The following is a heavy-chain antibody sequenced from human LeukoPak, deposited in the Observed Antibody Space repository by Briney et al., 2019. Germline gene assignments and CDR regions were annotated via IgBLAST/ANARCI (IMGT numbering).Heavy chain of an antibody. CDR3: ARRRYNWNAIDY. D-gene: IGHD1-20*01. CDR1: GFTFSYFG. Sequence: GGSLRLSCAASGFTFSYFGMHWVRQAPGKGLEWVSYISSSGNIIYYADSVKGRFTISRDNAKNSLYLQMNSLRAEDTAVYYCARRRYNWNAIDYWGQGTLVTVSS. J-gene: IGHJ4*02. CDR2: ISSSGNII. V-gene: IGHV3-48*04.